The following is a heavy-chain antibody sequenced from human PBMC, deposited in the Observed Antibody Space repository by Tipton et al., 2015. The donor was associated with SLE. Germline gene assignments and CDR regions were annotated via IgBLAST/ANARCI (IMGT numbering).Heavy chain of an antibody. V-gene: IGHV4-31*03. CDR2: VFSSGTT. Sequence: TLSLTCTVSSGSVSSGAYYWSWIRQHPGKGLEWIGYVFSSGTTYYNPSLQGRLSMSLDTSKNQLSLQLSSVTSADTAVYYCARDVAPAAVPLFEYWGQGTLVTVPS. D-gene: IGHD2-2*01. CDR3: ARDVAPAAVPLFEY. CDR1: SGSVSSGAYY. J-gene: IGHJ4*02.